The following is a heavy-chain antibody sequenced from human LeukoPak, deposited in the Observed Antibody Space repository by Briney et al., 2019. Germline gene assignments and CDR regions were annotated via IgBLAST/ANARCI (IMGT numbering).Heavy chain of an antibody. CDR3: AKEDIIRTDAFEY. V-gene: IGHV3-23*01. CDR1: GFTFSSYA. J-gene: IGHJ4*02. Sequence: GGSLRLSCAAAGFTFSSYATSWVRQAPGKGLEWVSAINSGGSSTYYADSVKGRFTISRDNSKNTLYLQMNSLRAEDTAIYYCAKEDIIRTDAFEYWGQGTLVTVSS. CDR2: INSGGSST. D-gene: IGHD5-12*01.